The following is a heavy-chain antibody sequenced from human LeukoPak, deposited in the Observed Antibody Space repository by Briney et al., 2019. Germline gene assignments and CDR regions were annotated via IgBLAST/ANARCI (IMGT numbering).Heavy chain of an antibody. CDR2: IYAPGNT. D-gene: IGHD3-10*01. J-gene: IGHJ6*03. CDR1: GGSMSDHY. Sequence: SGTLSLTCAVSGGSMSDHYWSWIRKPPGPPLEWIGYIYAPGNTNYSPSLKGRVTISLDTSKNHFSLRLRSVTAADTALYYCARHFRRDYPDSGSSQYFHYIDVWGKGTTVVVSS. CDR3: ARHFRRDYPDSGSSQYFHYIDV. V-gene: IGHV4-4*09.